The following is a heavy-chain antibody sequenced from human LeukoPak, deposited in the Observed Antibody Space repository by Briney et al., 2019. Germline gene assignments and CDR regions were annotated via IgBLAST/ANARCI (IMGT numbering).Heavy chain of an antibody. CDR1: GFDFNNYN. CDR3: AKGEYYDILTGYIDS. J-gene: IGHJ4*02. D-gene: IGHD3-9*01. Sequence: GGSLGLSCAASGFDFNNYNMNWVRQAPGKGLEWVSSITSSGTYIYYADSVKGRFTISRDNSKNTLYLQMNSLRAEDTAVYYCAKGEYYDILTGYIDSWGQGTLVTVSS. CDR2: ITSSGTYI. V-gene: IGHV3-21*01.